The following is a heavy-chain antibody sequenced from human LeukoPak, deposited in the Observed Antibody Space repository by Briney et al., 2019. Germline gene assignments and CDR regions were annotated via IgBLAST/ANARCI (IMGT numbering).Heavy chain of an antibody. D-gene: IGHD3-22*01. V-gene: IGHV5-51*01. CDR2: IYPGDSDT. J-gene: IGHJ4*02. Sequence: GESLKISCKGSGCSFTSYWIGWVRQMPGKGLEWMGIIYPGDSDTRYSPSFQGQVTISADKSISTAYLQWSSLKASDTAMYYCARLDDYYDSSGYYDYWGQGTLVTVSS. CDR1: GCSFTSYW. CDR3: ARLDDYYDSSGYYDY.